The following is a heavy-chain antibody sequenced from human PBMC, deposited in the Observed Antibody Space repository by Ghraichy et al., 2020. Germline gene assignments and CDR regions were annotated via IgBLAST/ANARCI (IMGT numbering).Heavy chain of an antibody. Sequence: GGSLRLSCAASGFIFSGYSMSWVRQAPRKGPEWLANIKKDGSEKYYVDSVKGRFTISRDNAKNSLYLQMNSLRAEDTAVYYCARDLGGGWYFDNWGQGALVTVSS. CDR1: GFIFSGYS. CDR2: IKKDGSEK. V-gene: IGHV3-7*01. CDR3: ARDLGGGWYFDN. D-gene: IGHD6-19*01. J-gene: IGHJ4*02.